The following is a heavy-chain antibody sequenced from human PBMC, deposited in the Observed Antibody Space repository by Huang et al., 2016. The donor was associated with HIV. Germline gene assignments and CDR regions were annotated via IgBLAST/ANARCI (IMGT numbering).Heavy chain of an antibody. CDR1: GFKLSGFG. D-gene: IGHD2-15*01. Sequence: QVHLVESGGGVVQPGGSLRLSCAASGFKLSGFGMHWVRQAPGKGREWVAVISYDGRRQFYTDAVKGRVTISRDNSDNTLSLQMKGLRPDDTAVYYCAKESRWFSDFDHWGQGVLVSVSS. J-gene: IGHJ4*02. CDR2: ISYDGRRQ. CDR3: AKESRWFSDFDH. V-gene: IGHV3-30*18.